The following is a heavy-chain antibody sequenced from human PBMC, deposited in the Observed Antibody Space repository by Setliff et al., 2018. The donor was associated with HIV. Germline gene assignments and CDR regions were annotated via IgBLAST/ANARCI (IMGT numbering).Heavy chain of an antibody. D-gene: IGHD3-10*02. CDR2: INAGNGNT. Sequence: ASVKVSCKASGYTFTSYAMHWVRQAPGQRLEWMGWINAGNGNTKYSQKFQGRVTISRDNSKNSVYLQMDNLGAEDTAVYFCARDDGGYMSGVYFDCWGQGTRVTVSS. J-gene: IGHJ4*02. CDR3: ARDDGGYMSGVYFDC. V-gene: IGHV1-3*01. CDR1: GYTFTSYA.